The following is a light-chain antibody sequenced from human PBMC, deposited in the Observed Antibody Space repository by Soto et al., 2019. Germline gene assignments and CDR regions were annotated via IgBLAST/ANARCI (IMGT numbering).Light chain of an antibody. CDR1: QNIRSR. J-gene: IGKJ1*01. Sequence: DIQMTQSPSTLSASVGDRVTITCRASQNIRSRLAWFQQKPGKAPKLLIYDASSFESGVPQRFSGSGSGTEFTLTISSLQTDDFSTYYCQQYHSYWTFGQGTKVDIK. V-gene: IGKV1-5*01. CDR3: QQYHSYWT. CDR2: DAS.